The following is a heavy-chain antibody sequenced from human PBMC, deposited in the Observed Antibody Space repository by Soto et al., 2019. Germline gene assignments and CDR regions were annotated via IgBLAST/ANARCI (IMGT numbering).Heavy chain of an antibody. Sequence: EVQVVESGGGLVQPGGSLRLSCAASGFSVTNNYMNWVRQAPGKGLEWVSIIDIGGNTYYADSVKDRFTISRDNSRNTLXLHMDSLRAEDTAVYYCARGRGSTGYLGREPYFDYWGQGTLVTVSP. V-gene: IGHV3-66*01. D-gene: IGHD2-2*01. CDR3: ARGRGSTGYLGREPYFDY. CDR1: GFSVTNNY. J-gene: IGHJ4*02. CDR2: IDIGGNT.